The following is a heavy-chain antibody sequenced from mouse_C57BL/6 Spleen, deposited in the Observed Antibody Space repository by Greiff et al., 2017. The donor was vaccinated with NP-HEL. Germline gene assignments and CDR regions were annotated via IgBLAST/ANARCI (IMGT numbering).Heavy chain of an antibody. V-gene: IGHV1-82*01. CDR3: ASGTAQATAY. J-gene: IGHJ3*01. D-gene: IGHD3-2*02. CDR1: GYAFSSSW. Sequence: QVQLQQSGPELVKPGASVKISCKASGYAFSSSWMNWVKQRPGKGLEWIGRIYPGDGDTNYNGKFKGKATLTADKSSSTAYMQLSSLTSEDSAVYFCASGTAQATAYWGQGTLVTVSA. CDR2: IYPGDGDT.